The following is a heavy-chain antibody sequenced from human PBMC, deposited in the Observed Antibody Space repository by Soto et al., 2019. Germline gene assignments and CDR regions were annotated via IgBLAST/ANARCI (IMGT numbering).Heavy chain of an antibody. CDR1: GGTFSSYA. CDR2: IIPIFGTA. CDR3: ARGVIVLEGWLQSENYYYYGMDV. J-gene: IGHJ6*02. V-gene: IGHV1-69*12. D-gene: IGHD3-16*02. Sequence: QVQLVQSGAEVKKPGSSVKVSCKASGGTFSSYAISWVRQAPGQGLEWMGGIIPIFGTANYAQKFQGRVTITADESTSTAYMELSSLRSEDTAVYYCARGVIVLEGWLQSENYYYYGMDVWGQGTTVTVSS.